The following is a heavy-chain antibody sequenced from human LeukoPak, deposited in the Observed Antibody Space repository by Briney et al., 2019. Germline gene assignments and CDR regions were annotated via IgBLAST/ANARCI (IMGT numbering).Heavy chain of an antibody. CDR1: GFSFNEYP. V-gene: IGHV3-43*02. CDR2: ISGDGSVT. Sequence: GGSLRLSCAASGFSFNEYPMHWVRQAPGKGLEWVSLISGDGSVTSYADSVKGRFTISRDNSKNSLYLQMNSLRVEDTALYYCATGSQPGTTFDYWGQGTLVTASS. D-gene: IGHD1-14*01. J-gene: IGHJ4*02. CDR3: ATGSQPGTTFDY.